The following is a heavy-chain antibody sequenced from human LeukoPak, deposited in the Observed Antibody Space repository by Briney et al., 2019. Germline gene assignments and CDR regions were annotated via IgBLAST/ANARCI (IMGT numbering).Heavy chain of an antibody. D-gene: IGHD1-26*01. CDR2: IKEDGSEK. CDR1: GFTFSSCW. Sequence: GGSLRLSCAASGFTFSSCWMSWVRQAPGKGLEWVANIKEDGSEKKYVESVQGRFTISRDNAKNSLYLQMNSLRAEDTAVYYCARDEIGGSLKYWGQGTLVTVSS. CDR3: ARDEIGGSLKY. V-gene: IGHV3-7*01. J-gene: IGHJ4*02.